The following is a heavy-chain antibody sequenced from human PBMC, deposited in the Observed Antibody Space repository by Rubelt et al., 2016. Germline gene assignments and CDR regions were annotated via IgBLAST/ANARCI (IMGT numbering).Heavy chain of an antibody. D-gene: IGHD5-24*01. J-gene: IGHJ2*01. CDR2: IYSGGST. V-gene: IGHV3-23*03. CDR3: ARGVGMATIIWYFDL. Sequence: EVQLLESGGGLVQPGGSLRLSCAASGFTFSSYAMSWVRQAPGKGLEWVSVIYSGGSTYYADSVKGRFTIARDNSKNTLYLQMNSLRAEDTAVYYCARGVGMATIIWYFDLWGRGTLVTVSS. CDR1: GFTFSSYA.